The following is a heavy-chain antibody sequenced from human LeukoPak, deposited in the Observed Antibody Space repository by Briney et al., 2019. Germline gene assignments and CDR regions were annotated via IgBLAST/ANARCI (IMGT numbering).Heavy chain of an antibody. CDR2: MNPNSGNT. J-gene: IGHJ4*02. D-gene: IGHD6-13*01. CDR3: AAGIAAAGTFY. V-gene: IGHV1-8*01. Sequence: ASVKVPCKASGYTFTSYDINWVRQATGQGLGWMGWMNPNSGNTGYAQKFQGRVTMTRNTSISTAYMELSSLRSEDTAVYYCAAGIAAAGTFYWGQGTLVTVSS. CDR1: GYTFTSYD.